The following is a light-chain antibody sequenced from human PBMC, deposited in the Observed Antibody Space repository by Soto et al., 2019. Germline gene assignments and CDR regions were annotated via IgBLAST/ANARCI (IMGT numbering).Light chain of an antibody. CDR3: QQYGSSPRFT. Sequence: EIVLTQSPGTLSLSPGERATLACRASQSVRSSYLAWYQQKPGQAPRLLIYGASTRATGSPARFSGSGSGTDFTLTISRLEPEDFAVYYCQQYGSSPRFTFGPGTKVDIK. V-gene: IGKV3-20*01. CDR2: GAS. CDR1: QSVRSSY. J-gene: IGKJ3*01.